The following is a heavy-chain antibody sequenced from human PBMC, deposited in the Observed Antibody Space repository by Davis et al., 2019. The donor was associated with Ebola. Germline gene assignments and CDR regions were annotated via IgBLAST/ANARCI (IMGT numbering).Heavy chain of an antibody. V-gene: IGHV3-30*18. J-gene: IGHJ4*02. CDR3: AKLGQGSNFDY. CDR2: ISYDGSNK. Sequence: GGSLRLSCAASGFTFSSYGMHWVRQAPGKGLEWVAVISYDGSNKYYADSVKGRFTISRDNSKNTLYLQMNSLRAEDTAVYYCAKLGQGSNFDYWGQGTLVTVSS. CDR1: GFTFSSYG. D-gene: IGHD2-2*01.